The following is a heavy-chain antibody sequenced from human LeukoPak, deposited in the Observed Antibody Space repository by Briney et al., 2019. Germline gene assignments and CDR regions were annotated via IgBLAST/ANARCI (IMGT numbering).Heavy chain of an antibody. CDR2: ISADGAGT. D-gene: IGHD6-19*01. V-gene: IGHV3-43*02. CDR3: AKVGPWLANDF. J-gene: IGHJ4*02. CDR1: GFTFDDYA. Sequence: GGSLRLSCAAPGFTFDDYAMHWVRQPPGKGLEWVSLISADGAGTSYANSVKGRFTISRDNSKNLLFLQMNGLRTEDTAFYFCAKVGPWLANDFWGQGILVTVSS.